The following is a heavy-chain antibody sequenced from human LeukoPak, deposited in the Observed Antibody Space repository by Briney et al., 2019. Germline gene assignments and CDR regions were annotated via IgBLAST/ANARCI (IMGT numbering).Heavy chain of an antibody. CDR1: GYTFTSYD. CDR2: MNPNSGNT. V-gene: IGHV1-8*01. J-gene: IGHJ3*02. Sequence: GASVKVSCKASGYTFTSYDINWVRQATGQGLEWMGWMNPNSGNTGYAQKFQGRVTMTRNTSISTAYMELSSLRSEDTAVYYCASGITQEAGAFDIWGQGTMVTVSS. CDR3: ASGITQEAGAFDI. D-gene: IGHD3-10*01.